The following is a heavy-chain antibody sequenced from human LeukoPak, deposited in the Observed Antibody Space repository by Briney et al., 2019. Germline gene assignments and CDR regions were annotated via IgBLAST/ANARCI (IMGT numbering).Heavy chain of an antibody. V-gene: IGHV3-21*01. J-gene: IGHJ4*02. CDR1: GFTFSSHN. D-gene: IGHD2-15*01. CDR3: ARDRWHDY. Sequence: GGSLRLSCAASGFTFSSHNMNWVRQAPGKGLEWVSSISSSSSYIYYADSVKGRFTISRDSAKNSLFLQMNSLRAEDTAVYYCARDRWHDYWGQGTLVTVSS. CDR2: ISSSSSYI.